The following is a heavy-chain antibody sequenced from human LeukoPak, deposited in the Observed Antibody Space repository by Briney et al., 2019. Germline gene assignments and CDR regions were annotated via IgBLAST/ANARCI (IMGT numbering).Heavy chain of an antibody. D-gene: IGHD2-2*01. CDR1: GFTFSSYA. J-gene: IGHJ6*02. V-gene: IGHV3-30-3*01. CDR2: ISYDGSNK. Sequence: GRSLRLSCAASGFTFSSYAMHWVRQAPGKGLEWVAVISYDGSNKYYADSVKGRFTISRDNSKNTLYLQMNSLRAEDTAVYYCAREECSSTSCFVPRENYYYYYGMDVWGHGTTVTVSS. CDR3: AREECSSTSCFVPRENYYYYYGMDV.